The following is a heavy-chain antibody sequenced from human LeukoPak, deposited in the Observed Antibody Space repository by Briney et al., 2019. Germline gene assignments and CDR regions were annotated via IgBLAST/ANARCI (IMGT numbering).Heavy chain of an antibody. CDR3: ARWRGAQSEFDY. V-gene: IGHV3-7*01. CDR2: IKDSGIEK. CDR1: GFTFSSYS. J-gene: IGHJ4*02. D-gene: IGHD3-3*01. Sequence: GGSLRLSYAGSGFTFSSYSMGWVRQAPGKGLEWVANIKDSGIEKEYVDSVKGRFTISRDNAKNSLYLQMNSLRVEETALYFCARWRGAQSEFDYWGQGTQVTVSS.